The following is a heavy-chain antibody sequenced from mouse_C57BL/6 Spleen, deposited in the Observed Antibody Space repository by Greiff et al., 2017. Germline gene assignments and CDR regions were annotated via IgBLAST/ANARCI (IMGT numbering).Heavy chain of an antibody. Sequence: QVQLKESGAELARPGASVKLSCKASGYTFTSYGISWVKQRTGQGLEWIGENYPRSGNTYYNEKFKGKATLTADKSSSTAYMELRSLTSEDSAVYFCAREGGFAYWGQGTLVTVSA. CDR1: GYTFTSYG. CDR2: NYPRSGNT. J-gene: IGHJ3*01. V-gene: IGHV1-81*01. CDR3: AREGGFAY.